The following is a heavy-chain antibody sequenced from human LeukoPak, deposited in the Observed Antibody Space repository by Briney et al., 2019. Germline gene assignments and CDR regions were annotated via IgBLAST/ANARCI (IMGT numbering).Heavy chain of an antibody. CDR1: GFTFSSYG. CDR2: ISGSGGST. V-gene: IGHV3-23*01. D-gene: IGHD6-13*01. CDR3: ARLGIITAAGSNDY. J-gene: IGHJ4*02. Sequence: QSGGSLRLSCAASGFTFSSYGMSWVRQAPGKGLEWVSGISGSGGSTYYADSVKGRLTISRDNSKNTLYLQMNSLRAEDTAVYYCARLGIITAAGSNDYWGQGTLVTVSS.